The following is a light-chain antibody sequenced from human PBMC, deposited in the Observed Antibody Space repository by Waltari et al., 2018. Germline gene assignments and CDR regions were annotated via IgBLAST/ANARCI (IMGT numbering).Light chain of an antibody. J-gene: IGKJ1*01. V-gene: IGKV1-17*03. Sequence: DLQMTQSPSAVSASVGDRVTITCRASQDISNYLAWFQQKPGKAPKRLTFAASNLQSGGPSRFSGSGAATEFTLKISNLQPEDFGTYYCLQDNTYPWTFGQGTRVDI. CDR2: AAS. CDR3: LQDNTYPWT. CDR1: QDISNY.